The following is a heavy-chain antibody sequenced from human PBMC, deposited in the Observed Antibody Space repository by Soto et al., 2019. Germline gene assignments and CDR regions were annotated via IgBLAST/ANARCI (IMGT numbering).Heavy chain of an antibody. D-gene: IGHD2-15*01. CDR2: ISYDGSNK. V-gene: IGHV3-30*18. CDR1: GFTFSSYG. J-gene: IGHJ4*02. Sequence: QVQLVESGGGVVQPGRSLRLSCAASGFTFSSYGMHWVRQAPGKGLEWVAIISYDGSNKYYADSVKGRFTISRDNSKNTRYLQMNSLRAEDTAVYYCAKDLRPGVVAAPVDYWGQGTLVTVSS. CDR3: AKDLRPGVVAAPVDY.